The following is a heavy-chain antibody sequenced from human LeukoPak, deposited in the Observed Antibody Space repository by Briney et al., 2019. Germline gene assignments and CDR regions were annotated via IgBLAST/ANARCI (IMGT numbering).Heavy chain of an antibody. CDR1: GGSISSYY. Sequence: ASETLSLTCTVSGGSISSYYWSWIRQPPGKGREGIGYIYYSGSTNYNPSLKSRVTISVDTSKNQFSLKLSSVTAADTAVYYCARGQARSRWYAFDIWGQGTMVTVSS. CDR3: ARGQARSRWYAFDI. D-gene: IGHD6-13*01. V-gene: IGHV4-59*01. J-gene: IGHJ3*02. CDR2: IYYSGST.